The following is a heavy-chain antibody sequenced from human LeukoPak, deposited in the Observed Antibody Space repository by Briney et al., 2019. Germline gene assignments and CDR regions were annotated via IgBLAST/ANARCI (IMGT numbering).Heavy chain of an antibody. CDR2: IYHSGST. CDR1: GGSISSGDYY. J-gene: IGHJ3*02. CDR3: AIFDWLTHAFDI. V-gene: IGHV4-30-4*01. D-gene: IGHD3-9*01. Sequence: SQTLSLTCTVSGGSISSGDYYWSWIRQPPGKGLEWIGYIYHSGSTYYNPSLKSRVTISVDTSKNQFSLKLSSVTAADTAVYYCAIFDWLTHAFDIWGQGTMVTVSS.